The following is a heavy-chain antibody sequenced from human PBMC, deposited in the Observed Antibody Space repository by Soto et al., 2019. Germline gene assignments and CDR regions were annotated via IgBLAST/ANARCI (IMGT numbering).Heavy chain of an antibody. D-gene: IGHD3-10*01. CDR3: ARFLWCGELSLDAFDI. CDR2: IYYSGST. CDR1: GGSISSGGYY. Sequence: QVQLQESGPGLVKPSQTLSLTCTVSGGSISSGGYYWSWIRQHPGKGLEWIGYIYYSGSTYYNPSLKSRVTISVDTSKNQFSLKLSSVTAADTAVYYCARFLWCGELSLDAFDIWGQGTMVTVSS. J-gene: IGHJ3*02. V-gene: IGHV4-31*03.